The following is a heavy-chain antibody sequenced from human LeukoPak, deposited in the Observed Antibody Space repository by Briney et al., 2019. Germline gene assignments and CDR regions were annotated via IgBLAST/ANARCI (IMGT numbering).Heavy chain of an antibody. CDR2: INPTGGST. D-gene: IGHD5-24*01. J-gene: IGHJ4*02. CDR1: GYTFTSYY. V-gene: IGHV1-46*01. Sequence: ASVKVSCKASGYTFTSYYMHWVRQAPGQGLEWMGLINPTGGSTGYAQKFQGRVTMTRDMSTSTDYMELSRLRSDDTAVYYCARVVVRDANNYKDYWGQGTLVTVSS. CDR3: ARVVVRDANNYKDY.